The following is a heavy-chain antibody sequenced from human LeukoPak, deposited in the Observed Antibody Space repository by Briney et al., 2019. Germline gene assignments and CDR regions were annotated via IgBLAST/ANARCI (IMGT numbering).Heavy chain of an antibody. V-gene: IGHV3-30*02. CDR3: ARDSRPEEAGYYYPAFDI. CDR2: IQYDGSIK. CDR1: GFTFSSYG. D-gene: IGHD3-22*01. Sequence: GGSLRLSCAASGFTFSSYGMHWVRQAPGKGLEWVTFIQYDGSIKYYGDSVKGRFTISRDNSKNTLYLQMNSLRAEDTAVYYCARDSRPEEAGYYYPAFDIWGQGTMVTVSS. J-gene: IGHJ3*02.